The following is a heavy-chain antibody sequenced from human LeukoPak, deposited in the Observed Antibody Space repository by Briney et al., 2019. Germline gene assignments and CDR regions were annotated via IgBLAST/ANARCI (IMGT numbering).Heavy chain of an antibody. CDR3: ATVSVVGSSWQPGYLNY. CDR2: IYHSGST. V-gene: IGHV4-4*02. D-gene: IGHD6-13*01. J-gene: IGHJ4*02. Sequence: SGTLSLTCAVSGGSISSSNWWSWVRQPPGKGLEWIGEIYHSGSTNYNPSLKSRVTISVDKSKNQFSLKLSTVTAAATAVYYCATVSVVGSSWQPGYLNYWGQGTLVTVSS. CDR1: GGSISSSNW.